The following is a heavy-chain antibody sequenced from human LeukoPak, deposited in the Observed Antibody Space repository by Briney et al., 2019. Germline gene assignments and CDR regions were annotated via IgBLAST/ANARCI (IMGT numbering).Heavy chain of an antibody. Sequence: GGSLRLSCAASGFTFSSYSMNWVRQAPGKGLEWVSSIDFTSRYIYNADSVKGRFTTSRDNAKNSLYLQMYSLRAEDTAVYYCARDIYCGGDCHYYFDYWGQGTLVTVSS. CDR1: GFTFSSYS. J-gene: IGHJ4*02. V-gene: IGHV3-21*06. CDR3: ARDIYCGGDCHYYFDY. CDR2: IDFTSRYI. D-gene: IGHD2-21*01.